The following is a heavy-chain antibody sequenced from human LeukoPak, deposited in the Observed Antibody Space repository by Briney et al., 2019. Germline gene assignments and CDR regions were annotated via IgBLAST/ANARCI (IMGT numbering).Heavy chain of an antibody. Sequence: PSETLSLTCTVSGGSISSSSYYWGWIRQPPGKGLEWIGSIYYSGSTYYNPSLKSRVTISVDTSKNQFSLKLSSVTAADTAVYYCARQVQFQYDYDSSGYYFDYWGQGTLVTVSS. CDR1: GGSISSSSYY. V-gene: IGHV4-39*01. CDR3: ARQVQFQYDYDSSGYYFDY. D-gene: IGHD3-22*01. CDR2: IYYSGST. J-gene: IGHJ4*02.